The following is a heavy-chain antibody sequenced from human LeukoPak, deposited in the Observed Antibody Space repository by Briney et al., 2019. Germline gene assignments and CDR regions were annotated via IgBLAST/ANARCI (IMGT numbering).Heavy chain of an antibody. D-gene: IGHD1-1*01. CDR1: AGSISIYH. V-gene: IGHV4-59*01. CDR3: VRVDSSNWHPSRFDP. Sequence: SETLSLTCSVSAGSISIYHWSWLRQPPGKGLEWIGYIYDSGSTTYNPSLRSRLTISLDASKHQFSLELSSVPAADTAIYYCVRVDSSNWHPSRFDPWGQGTLVTVSS. J-gene: IGHJ5*02. CDR2: IYDSGST.